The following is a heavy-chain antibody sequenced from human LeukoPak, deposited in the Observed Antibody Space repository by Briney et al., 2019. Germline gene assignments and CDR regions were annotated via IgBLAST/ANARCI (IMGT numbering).Heavy chain of an antibody. CDR1: GFTFSYYG. V-gene: IGHV3-33*01. D-gene: IGHD6-6*01. J-gene: IGHJ4*02. CDR2: IWNDGSNK. CDR3: ARSEYGSSSGVGTDY. Sequence: AGGSLRLSCSASGFTFSYYGMHWVRQAPGKGLEWVAVIWNDGSNKYYADSVKGRFTISRDNSKNTLFLQMNGLRAEDTAVYYCARSEYGSSSGVGTDYWGQGTLVTVSS.